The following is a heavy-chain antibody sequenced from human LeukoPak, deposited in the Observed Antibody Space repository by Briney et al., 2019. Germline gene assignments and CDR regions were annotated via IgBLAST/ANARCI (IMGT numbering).Heavy chain of an antibody. D-gene: IGHD3-9*01. CDR2: IKSKTAGGTT. V-gene: IGHV3-15*01. CDR3: AKVGSRSYDTEFDY. J-gene: IGHJ4*02. CDR1: GFTFSNAW. Sequence: WGSLRLSCAASGFTFSNAWMNWVRQAPGKGLEWVGRIKSKTAGGTTDYAAPVKGRFIISRDDSKNTLYLQMNSLKTEDTAVYYCAKVGSRSYDTEFDYWGQGTLVTVSS.